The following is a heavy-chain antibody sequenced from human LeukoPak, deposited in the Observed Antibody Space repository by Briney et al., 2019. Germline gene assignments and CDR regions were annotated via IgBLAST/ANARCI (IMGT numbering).Heavy chain of an antibody. CDR2: INPSGGST. J-gene: IGHJ5*02. Sequence: RASVKVSCKASGYTFTSYYMHWVRQAPGQGLEWMGIINPSGGSTSYAQKFQGRVTITADESTSTAYMELSSLRSEDTAVYYCARDLRNYDSSGEFDPWGQGTLVTVSS. V-gene: IGHV1-46*01. D-gene: IGHD3-22*01. CDR1: GYTFTSYY. CDR3: ARDLRNYDSSGEFDP.